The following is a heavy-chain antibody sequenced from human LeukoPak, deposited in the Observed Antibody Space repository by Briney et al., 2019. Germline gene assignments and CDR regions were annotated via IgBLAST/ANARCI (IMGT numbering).Heavy chain of an antibody. V-gene: IGHV4-34*01. Sequence: SETLSLTCAVYGGSFSGYYWSWIRQPPGKGLEWIGEINHSGSTNYSPSLKSRVTISVDTSKNQFSLKLSSVTAADTAVYYCATGMYGSGSYYYFDYWGQGTLVTVSS. J-gene: IGHJ4*02. CDR2: INHSGST. CDR3: ATGMYGSGSYYYFDY. D-gene: IGHD3-10*01. CDR1: GGSFSGYY.